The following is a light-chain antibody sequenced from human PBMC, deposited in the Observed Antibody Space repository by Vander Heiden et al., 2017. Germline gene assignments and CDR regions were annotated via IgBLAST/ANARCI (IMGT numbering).Light chain of an antibody. CDR3: QQYDNLPFT. J-gene: IGKJ3*01. CDR1: QDISNY. Sequence: DIQMTQSPSSLSASVGDRVTITCQASQDISNYLNWYQQKPGKAPKLLIYDASNLETGVPSRFSGSGSGTDFTFTISSLQPEDIATYYCQQYDNLPFTFGPGTEVDIK. V-gene: IGKV1-33*01. CDR2: DAS.